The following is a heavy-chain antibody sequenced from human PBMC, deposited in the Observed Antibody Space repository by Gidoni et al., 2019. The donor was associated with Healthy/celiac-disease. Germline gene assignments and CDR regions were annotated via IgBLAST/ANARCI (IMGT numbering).Heavy chain of an antibody. CDR3: AKDYRYGDYAHDAFDI. Sequence: EVQLLESGGGLVQPGGSLRLSCAASGFTFSSYAMSWVRQAPGKGLEWVSAISGSGGSTYYADSVKGRFTISRDNSKNTLYLQMNSLRAEDTAVYYCAKDYRYGDYAHDAFDIWGQGTMVTVSS. J-gene: IGHJ3*02. V-gene: IGHV3-23*01. D-gene: IGHD4-17*01. CDR1: GFTFSSYA. CDR2: ISGSGGST.